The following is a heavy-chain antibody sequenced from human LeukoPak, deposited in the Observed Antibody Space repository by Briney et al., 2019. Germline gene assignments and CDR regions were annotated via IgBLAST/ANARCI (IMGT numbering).Heavy chain of an antibody. Sequence: VASVKVSCKTSGYTFTGYFMHWVRQAPGQGFEWMGWINPNTGGTKYAQKFQGRVTMTRDTSISTAYMELSRLRSDDSAVYYCARDAAVSWFGESGPLLYWGQGTLVTVSS. CDR3: ARDAAVSWFGESGPLLY. CDR1: GYTFTGYF. V-gene: IGHV1-2*02. CDR2: INPNTGGT. D-gene: IGHD3-10*01. J-gene: IGHJ4*02.